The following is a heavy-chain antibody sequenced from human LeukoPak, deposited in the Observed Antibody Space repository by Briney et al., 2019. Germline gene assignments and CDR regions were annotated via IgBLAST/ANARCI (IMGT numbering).Heavy chain of an antibody. V-gene: IGHV4-59*01. Sequence: SETLSLTCTVSNGSMTNNYWSWIRQPPGKGLEWIGYIYSSGSTIYNPSLKSRVTISIDTSKNQFSLKLISVTAEDTAVYYCAGDWNRGQGILVTVSS. CDR3: AGDWN. CDR1: NGSMTNNY. D-gene: IGHD1/OR15-1a*01. J-gene: IGHJ4*02. CDR2: IYSSGST.